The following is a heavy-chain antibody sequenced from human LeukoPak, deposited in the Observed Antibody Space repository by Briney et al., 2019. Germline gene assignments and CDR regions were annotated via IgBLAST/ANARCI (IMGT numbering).Heavy chain of an antibody. CDR1: GFSISTYW. J-gene: IGHJ4*02. V-gene: IGHV3-7*01. CDR3: ASWVGRDY. D-gene: IGHD2-15*01. CDR2: IKQDGSEG. Sequence: GGALRLSCAASGFSISTYWMTWVRQAPGKGVEWVANIKQDGSEGYYVDSVKGRFTVSRDKAKNSLYLQMNSLRAEDTAVYYCASWVGRDYWGQGTLVTVSS.